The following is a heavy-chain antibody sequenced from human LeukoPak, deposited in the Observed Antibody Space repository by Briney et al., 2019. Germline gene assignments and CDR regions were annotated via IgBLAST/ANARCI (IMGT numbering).Heavy chain of an antibody. CDR1: GYSISSGYY. CDR3: ARLKDSSGYYPNYFDY. Sequence: PSETLSLTCAVSGYSISSGYYWGWLRQPPGKGLEWIGSIYHSGNTYYNPSLKSRVTISLGTSKNQFSLKLSSVTATATAVYYCARLKDSSGYYPNYFDYWGQGTLVTVSS. CDR2: IYHSGNT. V-gene: IGHV4-38-2*01. D-gene: IGHD3-22*01. J-gene: IGHJ4*02.